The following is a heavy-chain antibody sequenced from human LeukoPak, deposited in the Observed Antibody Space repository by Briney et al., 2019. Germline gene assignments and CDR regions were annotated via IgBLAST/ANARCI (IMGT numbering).Heavy chain of an antibody. V-gene: IGHV3-9*01. Sequence: GGSLRLSCAASGFTFDDYAMHWVRQAPGKGLEWVSGISWNSGSIGYADSVKGRFTISRDNAKNSLYLQMNSLRAEDTALYYCAKDYSSSWRDAFDIWGQGAMVTVSS. D-gene: IGHD6-13*01. CDR1: GFTFDDYA. CDR3: AKDYSSSWRDAFDI. J-gene: IGHJ3*02. CDR2: ISWNSGSI.